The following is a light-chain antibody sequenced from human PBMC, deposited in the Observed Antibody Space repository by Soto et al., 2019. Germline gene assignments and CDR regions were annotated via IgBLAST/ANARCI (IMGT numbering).Light chain of an antibody. CDR2: LGS. J-gene: IGKJ4*01. CDR1: QSLLHSNAYNY. V-gene: IGKV2-28*01. CDR3: MQALQTPLT. Sequence: DIVMTQSTLSLPVTPGEPASISCRSTQSLLHSNAYNYLDWYVQKPGQSPQLLIYLGSNRASGVPDRFSGSGSGTDFTLKISRVEAEDVGIYYCMQALQTPLTFGGGTKVEI.